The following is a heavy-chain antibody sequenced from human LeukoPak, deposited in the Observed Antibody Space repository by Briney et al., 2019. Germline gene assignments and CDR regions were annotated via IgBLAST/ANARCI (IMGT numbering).Heavy chain of an antibody. CDR3: ARGSFHWLLD. V-gene: IGHV4-59*01. J-gene: IGHJ4*02. Sequence: PSETLSLTCTVSGGSISSYYWSWIRQPPGKGLEWIGYIYYSGTTNYNPSLESRVAISVDTSTNQFSLKLSSVTAADTAVYYCARGSFHWLLDWGQGTPVTVSS. D-gene: IGHD3-9*01. CDR2: IYYSGTT. CDR1: GGSISSYY.